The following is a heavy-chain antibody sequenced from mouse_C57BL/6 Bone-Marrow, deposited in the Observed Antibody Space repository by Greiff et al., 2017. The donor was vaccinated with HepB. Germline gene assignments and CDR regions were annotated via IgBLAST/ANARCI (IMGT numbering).Heavy chain of an antibody. J-gene: IGHJ4*01. Sequence: EVQLQESGPGLVKPSQSLSLTCSATGYSITSGYYWNWIRQFPGNKLEWMGYISYDGSNNYNPSLKNRISITRDTSKNQFFLKLNSVTTEDTATYYCARERVLLRTGPDYWAQGTPVTVSP. CDR1: GYSITSGYY. CDR3: ARERVLLRTGPDY. V-gene: IGHV3-6*01. D-gene: IGHD1-1*01. CDR2: ISYDGSN.